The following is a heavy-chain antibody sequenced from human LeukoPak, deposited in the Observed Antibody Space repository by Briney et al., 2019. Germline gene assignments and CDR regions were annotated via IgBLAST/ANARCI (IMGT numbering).Heavy chain of an antibody. CDR2: IYYSGST. D-gene: IGHD6-6*01. J-gene: IGHJ5*02. CDR3: ASYSSSYSYNWFDP. Sequence: SETLSLTCTVSGGSISSSSYYWGWIRQPPGKGLEWIGSIYYSGSTYYNPSLKSRVTISVDTSKNQFSLKLSSVTAADTAVYYCASYSSSYSYNWFDPWGQGTLVTVSS. CDR1: GGSISSSSYY. V-gene: IGHV4-39*01.